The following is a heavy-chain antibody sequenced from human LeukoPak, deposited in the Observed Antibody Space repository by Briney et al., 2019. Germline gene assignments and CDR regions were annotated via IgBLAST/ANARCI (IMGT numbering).Heavy chain of an antibody. J-gene: IGHJ5*02. CDR3: AREATMLTNWFDP. V-gene: IGHV1-2*02. Sequence: AASVKVSCKASGYTFTGYYMHRVRQAPGQGLEWMGWINPNSGGTNYAQKFQGRVTMTRDTSISTAYMELSRLRSDDTAVYYCAREATMLTNWFDPWGQGTLVTVSS. CDR1: GYTFTGYY. D-gene: IGHD3-10*02. CDR2: INPNSGGT.